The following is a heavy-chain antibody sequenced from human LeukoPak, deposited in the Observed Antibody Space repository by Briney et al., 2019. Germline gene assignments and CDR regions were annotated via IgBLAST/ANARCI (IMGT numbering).Heavy chain of an antibody. D-gene: IGHD7-27*01. V-gene: IGHV3-11*04. J-gene: IGHJ4*02. CDR1: GFTFSDHY. CDR2: ISHTGTTI. CDR3: ARGHWGLDS. Sequence: LRLSCAASGFTFSDHYMTWIRQGPGKGLEWVSYISHTGTTIYYADSVKGRFTLSRDNARNSLYLQMNSLRAEDTAVYYCARGHWGLDSWGQGTLVSVSS.